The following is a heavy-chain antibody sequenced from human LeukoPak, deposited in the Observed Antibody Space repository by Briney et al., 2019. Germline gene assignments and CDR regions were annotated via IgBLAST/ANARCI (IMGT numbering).Heavy chain of an antibody. D-gene: IGHD3-22*01. Sequence: ASVKVSCKASGGTFSSYAISWVRQAPGQGLEWMRRIIPIFGTGNYAQKFQGRVTITTDESTSTAYMELSSLRSEDTAVYYCASRAHYDSSGSFDYWGQGTLVTVSS. CDR2: IIPIFGTG. CDR3: ASRAHYDSSGSFDY. J-gene: IGHJ4*02. CDR1: GGTFSSYA. V-gene: IGHV1-69*05.